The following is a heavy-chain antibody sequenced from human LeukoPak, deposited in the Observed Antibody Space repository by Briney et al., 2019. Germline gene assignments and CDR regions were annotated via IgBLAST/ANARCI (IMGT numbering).Heavy chain of an antibody. CDR1: GFPFTNAS. V-gene: IGHV3-15*01. J-gene: IGHJ4*02. CDR3: TTDPGYRGLYYFDY. D-gene: IGHD5-12*01. Sequence: GGSLRLSCAASGFPFTNASMSWVRRAPGKGLEWVGRIRSKNNGGTTDYAAPVRGRFSISRDDSKSTLYLQMNSLKTEDTAVYYCTTDPGYRGLYYFDYWGQGTLVTVSS. CDR2: IRSKNNGGTT.